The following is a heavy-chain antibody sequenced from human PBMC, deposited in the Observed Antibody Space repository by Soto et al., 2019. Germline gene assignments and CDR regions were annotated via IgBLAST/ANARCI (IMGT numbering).Heavy chain of an antibody. V-gene: IGHV4-39*01. CDR1: GRSIRGSSHY. J-gene: IGHJ5*02. CDR2: VYYSGST. CDR3: ARGRAAAGPLRHPCFDP. D-gene: IGHD6-13*01. Sequence: QLQLQESGPGLVKPSETLSLTCPVSGRSIRGSSHYWGWIRKPPGTGLELIGSVYYSGSTYYNPSLKTRVAISVVTSKNQCSLRITSLTAADPAFYYRARGRAAAGPLRHPCFDPRGKGTLVTVSS.